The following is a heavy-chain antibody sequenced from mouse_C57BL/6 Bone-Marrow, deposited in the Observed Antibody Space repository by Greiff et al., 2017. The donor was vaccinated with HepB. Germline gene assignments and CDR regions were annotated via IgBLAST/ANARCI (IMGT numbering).Heavy chain of an antibody. V-gene: IGHV5-9-1*02. Sequence: EVKVVESGEGLVKPGGSLKLSCAASGFTFSSYAMSWVRQTPEKRLEWVAYISSGGDYIYYADTVKGRFTISRDNARNTLYLQMSSLKSEDTAMYYCTRSDYYGSSPWFAYWGQGTLVTVSA. CDR3: TRSDYYGSSPWFAY. CDR1: GFTFSSYA. CDR2: ISSGGDYI. D-gene: IGHD1-1*01. J-gene: IGHJ3*01.